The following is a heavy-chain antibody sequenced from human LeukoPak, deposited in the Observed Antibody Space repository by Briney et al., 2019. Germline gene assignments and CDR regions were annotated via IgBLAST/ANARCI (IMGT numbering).Heavy chain of an antibody. CDR3: ARGVKYYYDSSGYSPEGFDY. CDR2: ISAYNGNT. J-gene: IGHJ4*02. Sequence: ASVKVSCKASGYTFTTYGITWMRQAPGQGLEWMGWISAYNGNTNYAQKLQGRVTMTTDTSTSTAYMELRSLRSDDTAVYYCARGVKYYYDSSGYSPEGFDYWGQGTLVTVSS. CDR1: GYTFTTYG. V-gene: IGHV1-18*01. D-gene: IGHD3-22*01.